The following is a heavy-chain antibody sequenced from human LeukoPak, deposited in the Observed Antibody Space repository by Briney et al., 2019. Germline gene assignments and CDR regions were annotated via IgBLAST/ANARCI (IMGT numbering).Heavy chain of an antibody. Sequence: HPGGSLRLSCAASGFSFNNYAMSWVRQAPGKGLEWVSGVCQSGGNTYYADSVKGRFTISRDHSKNTLYLQMNSLRAEDTAIYYCASMNRMQVVAGTLEYWGQETLVTVSS. CDR3: ASMNRMQVVAGTLEY. CDR1: GFSFNNYA. CDR2: VCQSGGNT. D-gene: IGHD2-15*01. V-gene: IGHV3-23*01. J-gene: IGHJ4*02.